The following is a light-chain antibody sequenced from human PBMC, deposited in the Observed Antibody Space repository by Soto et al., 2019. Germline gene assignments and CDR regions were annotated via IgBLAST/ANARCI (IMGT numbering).Light chain of an antibody. CDR2: DAS. J-gene: IGKJ3*01. CDR1: QSVRSY. CDR3: QQRSNWPLT. Sequence: EIVLTQSPATLSLSPGERATLSCRASQSVRSYLAWYQQKPGQAPRLLIYDASNRATGIPARFSGSGSETEVTLTISSLEPEDFAVYYCQQRSNWPLTFGPGTKVDIK. V-gene: IGKV3-11*01.